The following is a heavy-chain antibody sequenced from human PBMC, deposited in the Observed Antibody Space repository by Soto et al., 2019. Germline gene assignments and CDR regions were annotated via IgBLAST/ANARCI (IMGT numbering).Heavy chain of an antibody. CDR3: ARSYSNHFEGRIIMDV. CDR1: GYTFTGYY. V-gene: IGHV1-2*02. CDR2: INPNSGGT. Sequence: ASVKVSCKASGYTFTGYYMHWVRQAPGQGLECMGWINPNSGGTNYAQKFQGRVNMTRDTSISTAYMELSRLRSDDTAVYYCARSYSNHFEGRIIMDVWGQGTTVTVSS. J-gene: IGHJ6*02. D-gene: IGHD4-4*01.